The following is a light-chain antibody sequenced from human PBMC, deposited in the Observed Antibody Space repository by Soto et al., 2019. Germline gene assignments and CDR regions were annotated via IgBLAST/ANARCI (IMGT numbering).Light chain of an antibody. CDR3: QQRNIWPPVT. Sequence: EIVLTQSPATLSLSLGERATLSCRASQSIGSYLAWYQHKLGQPPRLLIYDASNRATGIPVRFSGSGSGTDFTLTISSLEPEDSAVYYCQQRNIWPPVTFGQGTRLEIK. J-gene: IGKJ5*01. V-gene: IGKV3-11*01. CDR2: DAS. CDR1: QSIGSY.